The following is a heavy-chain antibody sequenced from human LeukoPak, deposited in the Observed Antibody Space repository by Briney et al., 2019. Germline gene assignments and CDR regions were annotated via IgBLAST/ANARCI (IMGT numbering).Heavy chain of an antibody. J-gene: IGHJ6*02. CDR3: ARGPSSGWPYYYYGMDV. D-gene: IGHD6-19*01. Sequence: SETLSLTCAVYGGSLSGYYWSWVRQRPVKGLEWIGEINHSGSTNYNPSLKSRVTISVDTSKNQFSLKLSSVTAADTAVYYCARGPSSGWPYYYYGMDVWGQGTTVTVSS. CDR1: GGSLSGYY. V-gene: IGHV4-34*01. CDR2: INHSGST.